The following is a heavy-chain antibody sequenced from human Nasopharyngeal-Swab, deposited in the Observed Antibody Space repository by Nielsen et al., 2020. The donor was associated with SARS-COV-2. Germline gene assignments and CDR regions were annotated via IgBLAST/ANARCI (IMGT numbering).Heavy chain of an antibody. V-gene: IGHV3-21*04. CDR3: AKGDVDDYYYYGMDV. CDR1: GFTFSSYS. CDR2: ISSSSSYI. D-gene: IGHD3/OR15-3a*01. Sequence: GESLKISCAASGFTFSSYSMNWVRQAPGKGLEWVSSISSSSSYIYYADSVKGRFTISRDNAKNSLYLQMNSLRAEDTALYYCAKGDVDDYYYYGMDVWGQGTTVTVSS. J-gene: IGHJ6*02.